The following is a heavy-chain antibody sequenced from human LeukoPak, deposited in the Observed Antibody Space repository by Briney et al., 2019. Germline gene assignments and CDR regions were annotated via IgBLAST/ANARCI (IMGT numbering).Heavy chain of an antibody. CDR3: ARSYDYVWGSHFDY. CDR1: GGTFSSYT. D-gene: IGHD3-16*01. V-gene: IGHV1-69*02. J-gene: IGHJ4*02. CDR2: IIPILGIA. Sequence: GASVKVSCKASGGTFSSYTISWVRQAPGQGLEWMGRIIPILGIANYAQKFQGRVTITADKSTSTAYVELSSLRSEDTAVYYCARSYDYVWGSHFDYWGQGTLVTVSS.